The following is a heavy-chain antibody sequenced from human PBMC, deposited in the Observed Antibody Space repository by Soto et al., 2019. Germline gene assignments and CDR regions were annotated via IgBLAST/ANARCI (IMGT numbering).Heavy chain of an antibody. V-gene: IGHV4-39*01. CDR3: ARPYSSSRLSHFDY. J-gene: IGHJ4*02. D-gene: IGHD6-13*01. CDR2: IYYSGST. Sequence: SETLSLTCTVSGGSISSSSYYWGWIRQPPGKGLEWIGSIYYSGSTYYNPSLKSRVTISVDTSKNQFSLKLSSVTAADTAVYYCARPYSSSRLSHFDYWGQGTLVTVSS. CDR1: GGSISSSSYY.